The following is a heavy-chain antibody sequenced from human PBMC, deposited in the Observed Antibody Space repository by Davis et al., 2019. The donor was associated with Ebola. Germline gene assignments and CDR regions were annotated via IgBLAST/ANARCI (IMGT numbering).Heavy chain of an antibody. V-gene: IGHV1-3*01. CDR2: INAGNGNT. J-gene: IGHJ6*02. CDR3: ARQLATRDRGYYYYGMDV. Sequence: ASVKVSCKASGYTFTSYAMHWVRQAPGQRLEWMGWINAGNGNTKYSQKFQGRVTMTTDTSTSTAYMELRSLRSDDTAVYYCARQLATRDRGYYYYGMDVWGQGTTVTVSS. CDR1: GYTFTSYA. D-gene: IGHD6-13*01.